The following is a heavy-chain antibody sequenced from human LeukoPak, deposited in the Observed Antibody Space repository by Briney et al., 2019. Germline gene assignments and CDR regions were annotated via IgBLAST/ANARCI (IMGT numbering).Heavy chain of an antibody. CDR3: AKLAPAEYSGYDGDY. CDR2: ISSSGGSI. CDR1: GLTFSSYA. Sequence: PGGSLRLSCAASGLTFSSYAMNWVRQAPGRGLEWVSGISSSGGSIHYTDSVKGRFTISRDSSKNTLYLQMNSLRVEDTAVYYCAKLAPAEYSGYDGDYWGQGTLVTVSS. D-gene: IGHD5-12*01. V-gene: IGHV3-23*01. J-gene: IGHJ4*02.